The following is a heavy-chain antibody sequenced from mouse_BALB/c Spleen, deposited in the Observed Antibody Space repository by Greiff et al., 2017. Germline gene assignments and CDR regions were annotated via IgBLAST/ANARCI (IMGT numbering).Heavy chain of an antibody. CDR2: IWGDGST. CDR3: ATSYGYDDGYAMDY. Sequence: VQLQESGPGLVAPSQSLSITCTVSGFSLTGYGVNWVRQPPGKGLEWLGMIWGDGSTDYNSALKSRLSISKDNSKSQVFLKMNSLQTDDTARYYCATSYGYDDGYAMDYWGQGTSVTVSS. CDR1: GFSLTGYG. J-gene: IGHJ4*01. V-gene: IGHV2-6-7*01. D-gene: IGHD2-2*01.